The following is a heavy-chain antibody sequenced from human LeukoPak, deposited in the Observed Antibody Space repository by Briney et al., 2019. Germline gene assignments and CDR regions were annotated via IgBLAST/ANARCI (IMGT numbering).Heavy chain of an antibody. J-gene: IGHJ3*02. V-gene: IGHV3-30*04. D-gene: IGHD3-22*01. CDR3: ASDYYYSTGYSPLDI. CDR2: ISYDGINK. CDR1: GFTFSSYA. Sequence: GRSLRLSCAASGFTFSSYAMHWVRQAPGKGLEWVAVISYDGINKYYADSVKGRFTISRDNSKNTLYLQMNSLRAEDTAIYYCASDYYYSTGYSPLDIWGQGTMVTVSS.